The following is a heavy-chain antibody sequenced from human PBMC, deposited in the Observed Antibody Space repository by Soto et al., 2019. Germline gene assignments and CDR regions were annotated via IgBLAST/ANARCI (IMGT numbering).Heavy chain of an antibody. Sequence: SETLSLTCTVSGGSISSYYWSWIRQPPGKGLEWIGYIYYSGSTNYNPSLKSRVTISVDTSKNQFSLKLSSVTAADTAVYYCARDHYGDYVVRAGARYMDVWGKGTTVTVSS. V-gene: IGHV4-59*01. CDR2: IYYSGST. CDR3: ARDHYGDYVVRAGARYMDV. J-gene: IGHJ6*03. CDR1: GGSISSYY. D-gene: IGHD4-17*01.